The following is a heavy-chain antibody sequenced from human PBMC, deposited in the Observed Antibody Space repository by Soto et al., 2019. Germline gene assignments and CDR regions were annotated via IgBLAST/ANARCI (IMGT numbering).Heavy chain of an antibody. D-gene: IGHD1-26*01. CDR3: ARDNSGSTRRYYYYYGMDV. Sequence: GGSLSLSCASSGFTISSNYICWVRQAPEKGQGMGSVISSGGSTYYADYVKGRFTISRDNSKNTPYIQLNSLRSEDTAVYYCARDNSGSTRRYYYYYGMDVWGQGTTVTVSS. CDR2: ISSGGST. V-gene: IGHV3-53*01. J-gene: IGHJ6*02. CDR1: GFTISSNY.